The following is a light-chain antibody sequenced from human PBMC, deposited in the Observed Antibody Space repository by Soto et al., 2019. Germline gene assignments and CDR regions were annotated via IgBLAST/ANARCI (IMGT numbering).Light chain of an antibody. CDR1: SSDVGGYNY. J-gene: IGLJ1*01. CDR3: SSYTSSSTLFYV. V-gene: IGLV2-14*01. CDR2: DVS. Sequence: QSALTQPASGTGSPGEWITISYNRTSSDVGGYNYVSWYQQNPGKAPKLMIYDVSNRPSGVSNRFSGSKSGNTASLTISGLQAEDEADYYCSSYTSSSTLFYVFGTGTKVTVL.